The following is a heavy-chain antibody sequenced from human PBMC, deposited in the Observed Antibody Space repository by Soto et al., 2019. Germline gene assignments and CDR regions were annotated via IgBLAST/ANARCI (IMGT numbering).Heavy chain of an antibody. CDR2: IYHSGST. D-gene: IGHD2-2*01. CDR3: ARDPGIVVVPAALEGAFDI. J-gene: IGHJ3*02. CDR1: GGSISSSNW. Sequence: PSETLSLTCAVSGGSISSSNWWSWVRQPPGKGLEWIGEIYHSGSTNYNPSLKSRVTISVDKSKNQFSLKLSSVTAADTAVYYCARDPGIVVVPAALEGAFDIWGQGTMVTVSS. V-gene: IGHV4-4*02.